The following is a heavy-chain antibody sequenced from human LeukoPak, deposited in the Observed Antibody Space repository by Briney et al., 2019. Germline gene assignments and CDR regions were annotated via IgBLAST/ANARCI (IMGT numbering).Heavy chain of an antibody. V-gene: IGHV1-18*01. CDR2: ISAYNGNT. D-gene: IGHD2-2*03. CDR1: GYTFTNYG. Sequence: ASVKVSCKASGYTFTNYGITWVRQAPGQGLEWMGWISAYNGNTNYAQKLQGRVTMTTDTSTSTAYMELRSLRSDDTAVYYCARDLVDIVVVPATPKSYYYYYMDVWGKGTTVTVSS. CDR3: ARDLVDIVVVPATPKSYYYYYMDV. J-gene: IGHJ6*03.